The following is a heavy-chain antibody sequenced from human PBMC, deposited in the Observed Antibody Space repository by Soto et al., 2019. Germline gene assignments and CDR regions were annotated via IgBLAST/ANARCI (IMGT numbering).Heavy chain of an antibody. D-gene: IGHD2-21*02. CDR2: VTPVLGIA. Sequence: SVKVSCKASGGTFSGYTINWLRQAPGQGFEWLGRVTPVLGIANYAQKFQGRVTITADRSTSTAQMELSSLTSEDTAVYYCAGFTQTDTADYWGQGTLVTVSS. V-gene: IGHV1-69*02. CDR1: GGTFSGYT. J-gene: IGHJ4*02. CDR3: AGFTQTDTADY.